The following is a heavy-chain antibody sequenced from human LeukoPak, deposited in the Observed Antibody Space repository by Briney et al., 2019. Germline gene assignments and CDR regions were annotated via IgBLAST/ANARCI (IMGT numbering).Heavy chain of an antibody. CDR1: GYTFTSYG. V-gene: IGHV1-18*01. CDR3: ARDDCYCSGGSCYSCYYYGMDV. J-gene: IGHJ6*02. D-gene: IGHD2-15*01. Sequence: ASVKVSCKASGYTFTSYGISWVRQAPGQGLEWMGWISAYNGNTNYAQKLQGRVTMTTDTSTSTAYMELRSLRSDDTVVYYCARDDCYCSGGSCYSCYYYGMDVWRQGTTVTVSS. CDR2: ISAYNGNT.